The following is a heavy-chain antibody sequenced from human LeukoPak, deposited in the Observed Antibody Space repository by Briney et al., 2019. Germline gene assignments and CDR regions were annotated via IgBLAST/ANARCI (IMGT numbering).Heavy chain of an antibody. CDR2: ISSSSSYI. D-gene: IGHD1-26*01. V-gene: IGHV3-21*01. CDR1: GFTFSSYS. J-gene: IGHJ3*02. CDR3: ARDDRDSGSYYVWQFDAFDI. Sequence: GGSLRLSCAASGFTFSSYSMNWVRQAPGKGLEWVSSISSSSSYIYYADSVKGRFTISRDNAKNSLYLQMNSLRAEDTAVYYCARDDRDSGSYYVWQFDAFDIWGQGTMVTVSS.